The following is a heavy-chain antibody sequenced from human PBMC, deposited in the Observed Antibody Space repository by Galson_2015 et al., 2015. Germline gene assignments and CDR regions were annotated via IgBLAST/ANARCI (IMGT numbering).Heavy chain of an antibody. V-gene: IGHV3-9*01. Sequence: SLRLSCAASGFTFDDYAMHWVRHAPGKGLEWVSGISWNSGSIGYADSVKGRFTISRDNAKNSLYLQMNSLRAEDTALYYCAKGGGYSSSFRYFDLWGRGTLVTVSS. CDR2: ISWNSGSI. D-gene: IGHD6-6*01. J-gene: IGHJ2*01. CDR1: GFTFDDYA. CDR3: AKGGGYSSSFRYFDL.